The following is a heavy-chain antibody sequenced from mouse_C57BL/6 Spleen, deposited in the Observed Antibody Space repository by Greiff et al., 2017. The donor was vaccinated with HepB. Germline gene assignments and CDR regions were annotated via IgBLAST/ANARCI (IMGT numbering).Heavy chain of an antibody. D-gene: IGHD3-2*02. CDR3: ARCPSRQLRLLDY. CDR1: GYTFISYW. CDR2: IDPSDSYT. J-gene: IGHJ2*01. Sequence: QVQLQQPGAELVMPGASVKLSCKASGYTFISYWMHWVKQRPGQGLEWIGEIDPSDSYTNYNQKFKGKSTLTVDKSSSTAYMQLSSLTSEDSAVYYCARCPSRQLRLLDYWGQGTTLTVAS. V-gene: IGHV1-69*01.